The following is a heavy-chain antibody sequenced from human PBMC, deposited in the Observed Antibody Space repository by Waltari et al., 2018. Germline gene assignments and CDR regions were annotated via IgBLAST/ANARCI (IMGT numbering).Heavy chain of an antibody. V-gene: IGHV3-33*05. D-gene: IGHD6-13*01. J-gene: IGHJ6*02. CDR3: VREYSRICFHALDG. CDR1: GFTLGNYG. CDR2: IQYDGSIK. Sequence: QVHVVESGGGVVQPGGSLRRSCAASGFTLGNYGMHWVRQAPGKGLEWVAVIQYDGSIKNYADSVKGRFTISRENSKNTLYLEMKSLRAEDTAVYYCVREYSRICFHALDGWGQGTAVTVSS.